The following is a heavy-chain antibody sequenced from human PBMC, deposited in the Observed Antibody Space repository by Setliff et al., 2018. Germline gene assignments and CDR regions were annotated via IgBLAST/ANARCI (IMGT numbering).Heavy chain of an antibody. CDR3: AKWVVVGVFGDYMDV. J-gene: IGHJ6*03. V-gene: IGHV3-64*02. D-gene: IGHD1-26*01. CDR1: GLSFSTSA. CDR2: ISSDGSRT. Sequence: GGSLRLSCAASGLSFSTSAMHWVRQAPGKELEYVSAISSDGSRTYYGDSVKGRFTISRDNSKNTLYPQMNSLRAEDTAVYYCAKWVVVGVFGDYMDVWGKGTTVTVSS.